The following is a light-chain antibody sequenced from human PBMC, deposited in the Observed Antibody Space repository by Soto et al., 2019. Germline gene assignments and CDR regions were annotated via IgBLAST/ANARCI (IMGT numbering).Light chain of an antibody. CDR2: DAS. J-gene: IGKJ4*01. CDR1: QSISSY. CDR3: HQYNTWPLT. Sequence: EVVLTQSPDTLSLPPGERATLSCRASQSISSYLAWYQQKPGQAPRLLISDASTRATSIPARFNGSGSGTEFTLAISSLQSEDFAIYYCHQYNTWPLTFGGGTKVDIK. V-gene: IGKV3-15*01.